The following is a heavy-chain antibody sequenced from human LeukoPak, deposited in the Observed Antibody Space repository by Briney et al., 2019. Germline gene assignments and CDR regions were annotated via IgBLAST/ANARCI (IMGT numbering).Heavy chain of an antibody. CDR1: GFTFSSYG. CDR2: ISGCGGST. CDR3: AKGLTLHDI. J-gene: IGHJ3*02. V-gene: IGHV3-23*01. Sequence: QPGGSLRLSCAASGFTFSSYGMSWVRQAPGKGLEWVSAISGCGGSTYYADSVKGRFTISRDNSKNTPYLQMNSLRAEDTAVYYCAKGLTLHDIWGQGTMVTVSS.